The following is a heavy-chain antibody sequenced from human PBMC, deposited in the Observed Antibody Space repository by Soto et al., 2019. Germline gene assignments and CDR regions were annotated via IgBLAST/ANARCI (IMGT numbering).Heavy chain of an antibody. CDR3: AREVRDILTGYFPLAY. D-gene: IGHD3-9*01. CDR2: IIPILGIA. V-gene: IGHV1-69*04. J-gene: IGHJ4*02. Sequence: GASVKVSCKASGGTSSSYTISWVRQAPGQGLEWMGRIIPILGIANYAQKFQGRVTITADKSTSTAYMELSSLRSEDTAVYYCAREVRDILTGYFPLAYWGQGTLVTVSS. CDR1: GGTSSSYT.